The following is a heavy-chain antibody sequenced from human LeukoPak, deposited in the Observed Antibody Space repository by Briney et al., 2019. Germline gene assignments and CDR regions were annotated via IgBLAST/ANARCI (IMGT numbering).Heavy chain of an antibody. D-gene: IGHD2-2*01. CDR3: AKDMSLYCSSTSCLGDY. CDR2: ISYDGRNK. J-gene: IGHJ4*02. V-gene: IGHV3-30*04. Sequence: PGGSLRLSCAASGFAFSNHAMHWVRQAPGKGLEWVAVISYDGRNKYYADSVKGRFTISRDNSKNTLYLQMNSLRAEDTAVYYCAKDMSLYCSSTSCLGDYWGQGTLVTVSS. CDR1: GFAFSNHA.